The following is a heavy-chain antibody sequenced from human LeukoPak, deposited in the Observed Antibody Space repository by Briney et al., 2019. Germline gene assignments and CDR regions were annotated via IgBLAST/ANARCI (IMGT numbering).Heavy chain of an antibody. Sequence: GASVKVSCKASGYTFTGYYMHWVRQAPGQGLEWMGCINPNSGGTNYAQKFQGRVTMTRDTSISTAYMELSRLRSDDTAVYYCARYDCSGGSCYFDYWGQGTLVTVSS. CDR2: INPNSGGT. CDR3: ARYDCSGGSCYFDY. CDR1: GYTFTGYY. J-gene: IGHJ4*02. D-gene: IGHD2-15*01. V-gene: IGHV1-2*02.